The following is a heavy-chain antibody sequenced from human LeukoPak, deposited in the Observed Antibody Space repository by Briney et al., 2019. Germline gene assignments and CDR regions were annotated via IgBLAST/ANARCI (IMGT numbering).Heavy chain of an antibody. CDR2: ISGSGGST. V-gene: IGHV3-23*01. CDR3: AKFGWYDSSRDY. D-gene: IGHD3-22*01. CDR1: GFTFSSYG. J-gene: IGHJ4*02. Sequence: GSLRLSCAASGFTFSSYGMSWVRQAPGKGLEWVSAISGSGGSTYYADSVKGRFTISRDNSKNTLYLQMNSLRAEDTAVYYCAKFGWYDSSRDYWGQGTLVTVSS.